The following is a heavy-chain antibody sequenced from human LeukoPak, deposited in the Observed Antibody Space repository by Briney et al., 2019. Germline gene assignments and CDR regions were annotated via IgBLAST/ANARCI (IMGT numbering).Heavy chain of an antibody. D-gene: IGHD6-13*01. CDR2: INHSGST. CDR3: ARGGIAAAGHNWFDP. CDR1: GGSFSGYY. J-gene: IGHJ5*02. Sequence: SETLSLTCAVYGGSFSGYYWSWIRQPPGKGLEWIGEINHSGSTNYNPSLKSRVTISVDTSKNQFSLKLSPVTAADTAVYYCARGGIAAAGHNWFDPWGQGTLVTVSS. V-gene: IGHV4-34*01.